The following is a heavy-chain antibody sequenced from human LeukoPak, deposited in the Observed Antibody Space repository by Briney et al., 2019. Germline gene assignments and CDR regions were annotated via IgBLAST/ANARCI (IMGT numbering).Heavy chain of an antibody. Sequence: GGSLRLSCAASGFTFSSYEMNWVRQAPGKGLEWVSYISSSGSTIYYADSVKGRFTISRDNAKNSLYLQMYGLRAEDTAVYYCAREDGIVDYYDSSGYYYGPYWGQGTLVTVSS. V-gene: IGHV3-48*03. CDR1: GFTFSSYE. J-gene: IGHJ4*02. D-gene: IGHD3-22*01. CDR2: ISSSGSTI. CDR3: AREDGIVDYYDSSGYYYGPY.